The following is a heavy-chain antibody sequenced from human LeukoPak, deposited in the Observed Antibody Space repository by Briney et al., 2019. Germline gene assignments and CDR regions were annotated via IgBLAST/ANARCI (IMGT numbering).Heavy chain of an antibody. CDR3: ARVGFDRSGWFYFDY. CDR2: IYYSGST. CDR1: GDSISSGSYS. Sequence: PSETLSLTCAVSGDSISSGSYSWSWIRQPPGKGLEWIGYIYYSGSTNYNPSLKSRVTISVDTSKNQFSLKLSSVTAADTAVYYCARVGFDRSGWFYFDYWGQGTLVTVSS. D-gene: IGHD6-19*01. J-gene: IGHJ4*02. V-gene: IGHV4-61*01.